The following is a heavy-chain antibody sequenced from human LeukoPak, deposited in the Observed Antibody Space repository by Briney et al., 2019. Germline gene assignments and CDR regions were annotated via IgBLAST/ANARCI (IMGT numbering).Heavy chain of an antibody. CDR2: ISSSSSYI. J-gene: IGHJ4*02. CDR3: ARDHPGYCSGGTCYHSGGFDY. CDR1: GFTFSTYS. V-gene: IGHV3-21*01. D-gene: IGHD2-15*01. Sequence: GGSLRLSCAASGFTFSTYSMNWVRQAPGKGLEWVSFISSSSSYIYYVDSVKGRFTISRDNDKNSLSLQMNSLRVEDTAVYYCARDHPGYCSGGTCYHSGGFDYWGQGTLVTVSS.